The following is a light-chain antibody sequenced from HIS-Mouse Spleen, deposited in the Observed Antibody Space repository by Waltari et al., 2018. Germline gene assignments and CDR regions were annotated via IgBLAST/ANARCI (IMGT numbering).Light chain of an antibody. J-gene: IGLJ2*01. CDR2: EDS. CDR3: YSTDSSGNHRV. CDR1: ALPKKY. Sequence: SYELTQPPSVSVSPGQTARITCSGDALPKKYAYWYQQKSGQAPVLVLYEDSKRPSGIPERFSGSSSGKRATLTISGAQVEDEAYYYCYSTDSSGNHRVFGGGTKLTVL. V-gene: IGLV3-10*01.